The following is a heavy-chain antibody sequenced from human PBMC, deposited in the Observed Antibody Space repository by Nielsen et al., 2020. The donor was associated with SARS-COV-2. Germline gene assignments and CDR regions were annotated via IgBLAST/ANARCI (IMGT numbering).Heavy chain of an antibody. Sequence: SETLSLTCAVSGGSVSSNDWWTWVRQSPGKGLEWIREVSHSGSINYNPSLKSRVTLSIDTSKNQFSLKLTSVTAADTAVYYCARELQSNYFDSWGQGSLVTVSS. D-gene: IGHD4-11*01. V-gene: IGHV4-4*02. CDR1: GGSVSSNDW. J-gene: IGHJ4*02. CDR3: ARELQSNYFDS. CDR2: VSHSGSI.